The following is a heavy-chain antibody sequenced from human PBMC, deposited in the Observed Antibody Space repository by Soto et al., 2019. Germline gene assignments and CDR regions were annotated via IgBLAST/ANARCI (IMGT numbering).Heavy chain of an antibody. CDR1: GRSTSGYY. D-gene: IGHD3-9*01. J-gene: IGHJ4*02. Sequence: PSETLSLTCTVPGRSTSGYYWSWIRQPAGERLEWIGRIYTSGTTDFNPSLKGRVTMSVDTSKNQFSLKLTSVTAADTALYYCAREDYYDTGYYVVWGQGTQVTVSS. V-gene: IGHV4-4*07. CDR3: AREDYYDTGYYVV. CDR2: IYTSGTT.